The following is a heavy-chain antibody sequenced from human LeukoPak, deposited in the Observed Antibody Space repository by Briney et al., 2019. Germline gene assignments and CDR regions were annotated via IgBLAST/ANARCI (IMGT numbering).Heavy chain of an antibody. J-gene: IGHJ6*03. CDR1: GGSLSSGSYY. V-gene: IGHV4-61*02. CDR3: ARALPAAKGYYYYYMDV. D-gene: IGHD2-2*01. CDR2: IYTSGST. Sequence: SQTLSLTCTVSGGSLSSGSYYWSWIRQPAGKGLEWLGRIYTSGSTNYNPSLKSRVTISVDTSKNQFSLKLSSVTAADTAVYYCARALPAAKGYYYYYMDVWGKGTTVTVSS.